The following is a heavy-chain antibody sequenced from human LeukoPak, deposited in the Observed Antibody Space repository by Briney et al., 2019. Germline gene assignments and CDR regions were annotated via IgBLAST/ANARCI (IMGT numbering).Heavy chain of an antibody. J-gene: IGHJ4*02. CDR2: ISCDGTNK. D-gene: IGHD2-2*02. CDR1: GFTFSSYA. Sequence: PGGSLRLSCAASGFTFSSYAMNWVRQAPGKGLEWVAIISCDGTNKDYADSVKGRFTISRDNSRNTLYLQMNSLRAEDTAVYHCARDPLYTNSPPSYFDYWGQGTLVTVSS. V-gene: IGHV3-30-3*01. CDR3: ARDPLYTNSPPSYFDY.